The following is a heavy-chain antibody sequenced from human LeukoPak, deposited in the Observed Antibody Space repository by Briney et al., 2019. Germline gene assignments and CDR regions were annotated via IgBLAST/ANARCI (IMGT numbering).Heavy chain of an antibody. V-gene: IGHV3-21*01. CDR1: GFTFSSYS. CDR2: ISSTSGYI. J-gene: IGHJ4*02. CDR3: ARDTSGGYTYYFDS. Sequence: GGSLRLSCAAFGFTFSSYSMNWVRQAPGKGLEWVSSISSTSGYIYYADSVKGRFTISRDNAKNSLYLQMNSLRAEDTAVYYCARDTSGGYTYYFDSWGQGTLVTVSS. D-gene: IGHD5-12*01.